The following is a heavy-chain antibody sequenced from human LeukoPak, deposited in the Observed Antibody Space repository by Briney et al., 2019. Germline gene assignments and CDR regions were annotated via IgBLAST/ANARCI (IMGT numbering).Heavy chain of an antibody. CDR1: GFTFSNYW. Sequence: PGGSLRLSCAASGFTFSNYWMSWVRQAPGKGLEWVANIKRDGSEKYYVDSVKGRFTISRDNAKNSLYLQMNSLRAEDTAVYYCARRHDFPDYWGQGTLVTVSS. CDR3: ARRHDFPDY. CDR2: IKRDGSEK. J-gene: IGHJ4*02. D-gene: IGHD2-21*02. V-gene: IGHV3-7*03.